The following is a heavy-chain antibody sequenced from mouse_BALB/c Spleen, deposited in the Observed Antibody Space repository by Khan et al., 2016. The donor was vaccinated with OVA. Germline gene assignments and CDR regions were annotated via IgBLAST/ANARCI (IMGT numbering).Heavy chain of an antibody. D-gene: IGHD1-1*01. CDR1: GYTFSSYW. CDR3: ARGNYYGSSSWFGY. CDR2: ILPGSGRN. J-gene: IGHJ3*01. V-gene: IGHV1-9*01. Sequence: QVQLKQSGAELMKPGASVKISCKATGYTFSSYWIEWVKQRPGHGLEWIGEILPGSGRNNYNEKFKGKATFTADTSSNTAYMQLRNLTSDDSAVDYGARGNYYGSSSWFGYGGQGTLVTVAA.